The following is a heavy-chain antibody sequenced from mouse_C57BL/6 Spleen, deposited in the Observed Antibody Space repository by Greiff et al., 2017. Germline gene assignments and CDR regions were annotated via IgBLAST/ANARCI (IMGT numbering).Heavy chain of an antibody. CDR3: ARGENTNGAWFAY. D-gene: IGHD4-1*01. Sequence: QVQLQQPGAELVKPGASVKLSCKASGYTFTSYWMQWVKQRPGQGLEWIGEIDPSDSYTNYNQKFKGKATLTVDTSASTAYMQLSSLTSEDSAVYYCARGENTNGAWFAYWGQGTLVTVSA. CDR1: GYTFTSYW. CDR2: IDPSDSYT. V-gene: IGHV1-50*01. J-gene: IGHJ3*01.